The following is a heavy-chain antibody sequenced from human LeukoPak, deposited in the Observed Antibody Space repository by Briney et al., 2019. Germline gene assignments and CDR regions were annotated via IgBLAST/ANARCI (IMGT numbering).Heavy chain of an antibody. V-gene: IGHV3-30*02. CDR3: AKEGEDIVVVTAIRGYFDY. D-gene: IGHD2-21*02. CDR2: IWYDGSNK. Sequence: GGSLRLSCATSGFTFSSYGMHWVRQAPGKGLEWVAVIWYDGSNKYYADSVKGRFTISRDNSKNTLYLQMNSLRAEDTAVYYCAKEGEDIVVVTAIRGYFDYWGQGTLVTVSS. CDR1: GFTFSSYG. J-gene: IGHJ4*02.